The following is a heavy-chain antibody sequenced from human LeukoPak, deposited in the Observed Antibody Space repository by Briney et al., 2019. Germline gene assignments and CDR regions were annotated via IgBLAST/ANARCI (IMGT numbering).Heavy chain of an antibody. D-gene: IGHD3-3*01. CDR2: IRRKANGGTT. CDR1: GFTFGDYA. Sequence: GGSLRLSCTASGFTFGDYAMSWARQAPGKGPEWVGFIRRKANGGTTEYAASVKGRFTISRDDSKSIAYLQMNSLKTEDTAVYYCTSGLYYDSWSDLFDYWGQGTLVTVSS. J-gene: IGHJ4*02. V-gene: IGHV3-49*04. CDR3: TSGLYYDSWSDLFDY.